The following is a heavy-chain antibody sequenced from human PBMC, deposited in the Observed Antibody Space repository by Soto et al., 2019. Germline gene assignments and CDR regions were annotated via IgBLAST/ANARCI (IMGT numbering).Heavy chain of an antibody. Sequence: SVKVSCKASGGTFSSYAISWVRQAPGQGLEWMGGIIPIFGTANYAQKFQGRVTITADESTSTAYMELSSLRSEDTAVYYCARVERRMVYYYYYYGMDVWGQGTTVTVSS. CDR2: IIPIFGTA. CDR3: ARVERRMVYYYYYYGMDV. CDR1: GGTFSSYA. J-gene: IGHJ6*02. V-gene: IGHV1-69*13. D-gene: IGHD1-1*01.